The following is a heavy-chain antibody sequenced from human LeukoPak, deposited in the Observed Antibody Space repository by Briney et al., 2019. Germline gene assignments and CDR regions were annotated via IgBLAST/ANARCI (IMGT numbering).Heavy chain of an antibody. J-gene: IGHJ3*02. V-gene: IGHV1-69-2*01. D-gene: IGHD6-6*01. CDR2: VDPEDGET. Sequence: ASVKVSCKVSGYTFTDYYMHWVQQAPGKGLEWMGLVDPEDGETIYAEKLQGRVTITADTSTDTAYMELSSLRSEDTAVYYCATPPSNADAFDIWGQGTMVTVSS. CDR1: GYTFTDYY. CDR3: ATPPSNADAFDI.